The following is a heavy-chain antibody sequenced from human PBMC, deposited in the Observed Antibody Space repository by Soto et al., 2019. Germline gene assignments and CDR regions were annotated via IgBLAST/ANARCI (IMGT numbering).Heavy chain of an antibody. CDR3: SRLLWSYVIWFDH. J-gene: IGHJ5*02. Sequence: QVQLQESGPGLVKPSETLSLTCTVSGGSISSYYWSWIRQPPGKGLEWIGYIHYSGSTNYNPSLKSRITISVDTSKNPFSLMLCSVTAADTGVYYCSRLLWSYVIWFDHWGQGTLGTVSA. V-gene: IGHV4-59*08. CDR1: GGSISSYY. D-gene: IGHD1-26*01. CDR2: IHYSGST.